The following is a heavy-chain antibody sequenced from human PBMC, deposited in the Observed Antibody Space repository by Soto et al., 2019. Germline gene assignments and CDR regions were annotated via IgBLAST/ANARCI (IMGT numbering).Heavy chain of an antibody. CDR1: GGSISSSSYY. J-gene: IGHJ6*02. V-gene: IGHV4-39*01. Sequence: SDTLSLTCTVSGGSISSSSYYWGWIRQPPGKGLEWIGSIYYSGSTYYNPSLKSRVTISVDTSKNQFSLKLSSVTAADTAVYYCARHYDFWSGRTIIYYYYGMDVWGQGTTVTVSS. D-gene: IGHD3-3*01. CDR3: ARHYDFWSGRTIIYYYYGMDV. CDR2: IYYSGST.